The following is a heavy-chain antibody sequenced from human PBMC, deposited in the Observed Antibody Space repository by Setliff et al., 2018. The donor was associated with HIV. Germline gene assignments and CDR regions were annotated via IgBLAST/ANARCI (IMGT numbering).Heavy chain of an antibody. CDR3: AREGDDDFVGGEPYYYYGMDV. V-gene: IGHV3-7*01. J-gene: IGHJ6*02. Sequence: CSLLLSFAASGFTFNNYWMSWVRQIPGKGLELVANIKQDGSEKYFVDSVRGRFTISRDNAKNSVYLQMNNLKLEDTAVYYCAREGDDDFVGGEPYYYYGMDVWGLGTTVTVSS. D-gene: IGHD2-21*01. CDR1: GFTFNNYW. CDR2: IKQDGSEK.